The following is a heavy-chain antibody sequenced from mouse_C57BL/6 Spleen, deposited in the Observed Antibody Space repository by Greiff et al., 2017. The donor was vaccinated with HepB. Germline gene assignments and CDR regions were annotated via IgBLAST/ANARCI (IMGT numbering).Heavy chain of an antibody. J-gene: IGHJ4*01. CDR1: GFTFSSYG. V-gene: IGHV5-6*01. CDR3: ARQEVLAQGAMDY. Sequence: EVKLMESGGDLVKPGGSLKLSCAASGFTFSSYGMSWVRQTPDKRLEWVATISSGGSYTYYPDSVKGRFTISRDNAKNTLYLQMSSLKSEDTAMYYCARQEVLAQGAMDYWGQGTSVTVSS. D-gene: IGHD1-1*01. CDR2: ISSGGSYT.